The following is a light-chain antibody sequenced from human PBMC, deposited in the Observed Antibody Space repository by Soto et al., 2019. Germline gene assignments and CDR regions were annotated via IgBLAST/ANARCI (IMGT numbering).Light chain of an antibody. J-gene: IGLJ2*01. Sequence: QSALSRSVSGSPGQSVTLSCTGATTNVGSSDYVSWYQQHPGKAPRLLIYDVTKRPAAVPTRFSGSKSDKTASLSISGLQTEDEAVYFCCSFAGPASIFDGGTKLTVL. V-gene: IGLV2-11*01. CDR3: CSFAGPASI. CDR1: TTNVGSSDY. CDR2: DVT.